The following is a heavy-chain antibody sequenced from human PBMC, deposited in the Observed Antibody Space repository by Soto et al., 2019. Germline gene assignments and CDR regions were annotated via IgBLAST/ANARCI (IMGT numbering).Heavy chain of an antibody. CDR2: IYRSGVT. D-gene: IGHD6-25*01. Sequence: YPCSWIQKPRGKALEWVGFIYRSGVTSYNPSLKSRVPISLDTSRNQCSLKVRSVTAADTAVYYSAGMAYTSGLRFDPWRPGSPDTVSS. V-gene: IGHV4-30-2*01. CDR3: AGMAYTSGLRFDP. CDR1: YP. J-gene: IGHJ5*02.